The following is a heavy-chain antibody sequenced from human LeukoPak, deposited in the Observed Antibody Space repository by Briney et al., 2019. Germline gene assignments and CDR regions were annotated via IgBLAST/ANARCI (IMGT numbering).Heavy chain of an antibody. D-gene: IGHD6-13*01. J-gene: IGHJ6*02. CDR2: IKQDGSEK. CDR3: AREGRQHLVLAYYYYAMDV. V-gene: IGHV3-7*01. Sequence: PGGSLRLSCAASGFTFSSYWMSWVRQAPGKGLEWVANIKQDGSEKYYVDSVKGRFTISRDNAKNSLYLQMNSLRAEETAVYSCAREGRQHLVLAYYYYAMDVWGQGTTVTVSS. CDR1: GFTFSSYW.